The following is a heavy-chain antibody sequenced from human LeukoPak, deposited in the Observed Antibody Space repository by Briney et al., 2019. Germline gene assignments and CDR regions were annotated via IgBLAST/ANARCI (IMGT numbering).Heavy chain of an antibody. CDR1: GGSISSSSYY. Sequence: SETLSLTCTVSGGSISSSSYYWGWIRQPPGKGLEWIGSIYYSGSTYYNPSLKSRVTISVDTSKNQFSLKLSSVTAADTAVYYCARHPRRGYSTISVSGFDPWGQGTLVTVSS. J-gene: IGHJ5*02. V-gene: IGHV4-39*01. D-gene: IGHD5-18*01. CDR2: IYYSGST. CDR3: ARHPRRGYSTISVSGFDP.